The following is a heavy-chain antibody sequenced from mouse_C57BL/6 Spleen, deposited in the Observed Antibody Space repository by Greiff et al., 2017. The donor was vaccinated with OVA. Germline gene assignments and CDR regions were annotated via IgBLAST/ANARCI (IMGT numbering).Heavy chain of an antibody. D-gene: IGHD1-1*01. Sequence: EVQLQESGEGLVKPGGSLKLSCAASGFTFSSYAMSWVRQTPEKRLEWVAYISSGGDYIYYADTVKGRFTISRDNARNTLYLQMSSLKSEDTAMYYCTRDQRYYGSSYPFDYWGQGTTLTVSS. CDR3: TRDQRYYGSSYPFDY. J-gene: IGHJ2*01. V-gene: IGHV5-9-1*02. CDR2: ISSGGDYI. CDR1: GFTFSSYA.